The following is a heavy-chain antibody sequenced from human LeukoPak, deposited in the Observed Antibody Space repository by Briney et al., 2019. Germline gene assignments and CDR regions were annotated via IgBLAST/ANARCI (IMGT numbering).Heavy chain of an antibody. D-gene: IGHD1-1*01. J-gene: IGHJ4*02. CDR3: AREVQLPPRGFDY. V-gene: IGHV3-30*02. CDR1: GFTFSSYG. Sequence: GGSLRLSCAASGFTFSSYGMHWVRQAPGKGLEWVAFIRYDGSNKYYADSVKGRFTISRDNSKNTLYLQMNSLRAEDTAVYYCAREVQLPPRGFDYWGQGTLVTVSS. CDR2: IRYDGSNK.